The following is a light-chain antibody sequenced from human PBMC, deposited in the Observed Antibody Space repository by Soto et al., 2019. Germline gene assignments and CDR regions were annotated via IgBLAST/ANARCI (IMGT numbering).Light chain of an antibody. J-gene: IGKJ2*01. CDR1: QDISNY. CDR3: QHYDNLPYT. CDR2: DAS. Sequence: DIQMTQSPSSLSASVGDRVTITCQARQDISNYLNWYQQKPGKAPKLLIYDASNLETGVPSRFSGSGSGTDFTFAISSLQPEDIATYYCQHYDNLPYTVGQGTKLEIK. V-gene: IGKV1-33*01.